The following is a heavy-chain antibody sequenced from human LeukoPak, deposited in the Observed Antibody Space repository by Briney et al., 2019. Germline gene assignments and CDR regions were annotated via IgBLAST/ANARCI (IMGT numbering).Heavy chain of an antibody. CDR1: GFTFSSYE. D-gene: IGHD4-23*01. Sequence: GSLRLSCAASGFTFSSYEMNWVRQAPGKGLEWVSYISSSGSTTHYADSVKGRFTISRDNAKNSLYLQMNSLRAEDTAVYYCARDVLTPISYGMDVWGQGTTVTVSS. CDR3: ARDVLTPISYGMDV. J-gene: IGHJ6*02. CDR2: ISSSGSTT. V-gene: IGHV3-48*03.